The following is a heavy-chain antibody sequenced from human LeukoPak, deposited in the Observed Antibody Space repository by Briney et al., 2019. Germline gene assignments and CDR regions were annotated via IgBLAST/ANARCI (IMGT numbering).Heavy chain of an antibody. V-gene: IGHV1-69*04. D-gene: IGHD3-22*01. CDR3: ARDGYYDSSGYRLDP. CDR2: IIPILGIA. CDR1: GGTFSSYT. J-gene: IGHJ5*02. Sequence: ASVKVSCEASGGTFSSYTISWVRQAPGQGLEWMGRIIPILGIANYAQKFQGRVTITADKSTSTAYMELSSLRSEDTAVYYCARDGYYDSSGYRLDPWGQGTLVTVSS.